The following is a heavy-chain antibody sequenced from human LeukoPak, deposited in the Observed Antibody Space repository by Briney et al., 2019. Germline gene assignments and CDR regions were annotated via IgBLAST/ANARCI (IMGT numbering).Heavy chain of an antibody. V-gene: IGHV3-53*01. CDR3: ARDAPQVPAAGVLAS. D-gene: IGHD6-13*01. J-gene: IGHJ5*02. CDR2: MYSRGDT. CDR1: GFTVSDNY. Sequence: GGSLRLSCAASGFTVSDNYMSWVRQAPGKGLEWVSVMYSRGDTYYADSVKGRFTFSRDISKNTLYLQMSGLRTEDTAMYYCARDAPQVPAAGVLASWGQGTLVTVSS.